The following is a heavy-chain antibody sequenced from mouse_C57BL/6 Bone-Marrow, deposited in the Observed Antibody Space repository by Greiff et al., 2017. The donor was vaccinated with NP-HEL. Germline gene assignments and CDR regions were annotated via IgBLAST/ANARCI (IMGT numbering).Heavy chain of an antibody. CDR3: ARYRRTVVDY. D-gene: IGHD1-1*01. CDR1: GYAFSSPW. V-gene: IGHV1-82*01. CDR2: IYPGDGDT. J-gene: IGHJ2*01. Sequence: QVQLKESGPELVKPGASVKISCKASGYAFSSPWMNWVKQRPGKGLEWIGRIYPGDGDTNYNGKFKGKATLTADKSSSTAYMQLSSLTSEDSAVYFCARYRRTVVDYWGQGTTLTVSS.